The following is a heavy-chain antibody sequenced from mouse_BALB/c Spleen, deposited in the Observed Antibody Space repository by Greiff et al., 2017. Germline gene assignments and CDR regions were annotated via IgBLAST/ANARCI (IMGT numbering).Heavy chain of an antibody. V-gene: IGHV1-77*01. J-gene: IGHJ2*01. Sequence: VQLQQSGAELARPGASVKLSCKASGYTFTDYYINWVKQRTGQGLEWIGEIYPGSGNTYYNEKFKGKATLTADKSSSTAYMQLSSLTSEDSAVYFCAYDYDGYYFDYWGQGTTLTVSS. CDR1: GYTFTDYY. CDR2: IYPGSGNT. CDR3: AYDYDGYYFDY. D-gene: IGHD2-4*01.